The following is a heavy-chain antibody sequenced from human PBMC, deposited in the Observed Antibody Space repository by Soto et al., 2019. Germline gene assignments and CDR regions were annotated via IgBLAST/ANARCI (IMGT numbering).Heavy chain of an antibody. D-gene: IGHD3-3*01. J-gene: IGHJ3*02. CDR1: GFTFSSYS. V-gene: IGHV3-48*01. Sequence: EVQLVESGGGLVQPGGSLRLSCAASGFTFSSYSMNWVRQAPGKGLEWVSYISSSSSTIYYADSVKGRFTISRVNAKNSRHLLLNSLRAEDTAVYYCARGKSGTIFGALGAFDIWGQGTMVTVSS. CDR3: ARGKSGTIFGALGAFDI. CDR2: ISSSSSTI.